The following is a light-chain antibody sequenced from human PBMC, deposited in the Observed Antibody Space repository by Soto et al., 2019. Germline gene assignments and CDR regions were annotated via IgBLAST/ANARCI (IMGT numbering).Light chain of an antibody. CDR3: QQYNSYWT. CDR1: QSISTR. CDR2: DAS. J-gene: IGKJ1*01. V-gene: IGKV1-5*01. Sequence: DIQMTQSPSTLSASAGYRVTITCRASQSISTRLAWYQQKPGKAPKLLIYDASSLESGVPSRFSGSGSATEFTLTISSLQPDDFATYYCQQYNSYWTFGQGTKVDI.